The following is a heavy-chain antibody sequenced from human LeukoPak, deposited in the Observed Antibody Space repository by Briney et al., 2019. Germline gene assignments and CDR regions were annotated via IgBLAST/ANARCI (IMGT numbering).Heavy chain of an antibody. Sequence: SETLSLTCTVSGGSLTNYYWTWIRQPPGKGLEWIGYIFFTGSDNSNYNPSLRSRVTISVDTSKNQFSLKLSSVTAADTAVYYCARGAERAARLADYYMDVWGKGTTVTVSS. J-gene: IGHJ6*03. CDR1: GGSLTNYY. CDR3: ARGAERAARLADYYMDV. V-gene: IGHV4-59*12. CDR2: IFFTGSDNS. D-gene: IGHD6-6*01.